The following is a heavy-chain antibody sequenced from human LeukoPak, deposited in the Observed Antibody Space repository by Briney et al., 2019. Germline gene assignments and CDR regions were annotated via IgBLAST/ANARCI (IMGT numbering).Heavy chain of an antibody. CDR2: IRYDGSNK. J-gene: IGHJ4*02. Sequence: PRGSLRLSCAASGFTLSSYGMNWVRQAPGKGLEWVAFIRYDGSNKYHADSVKGRFTISRDNSKNPLYLRMNSLRAEDTAVYYCATYLPPSSGYYYWGQGTLVTVSS. V-gene: IGHV3-30*02. CDR1: GFTLSSYG. CDR3: ATYLPPSSGYYY. D-gene: IGHD3-22*01.